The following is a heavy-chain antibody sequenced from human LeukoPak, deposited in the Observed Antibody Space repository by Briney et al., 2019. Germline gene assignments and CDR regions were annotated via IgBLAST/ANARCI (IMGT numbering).Heavy chain of an antibody. CDR1: GGTFSSYA. J-gene: IGHJ4*02. CDR2: SIRIFSTA. CDR3: ARAVAGTRLGNGDFGY. V-gene: IGHV1-69*13. D-gene: IGHD6-19*01. Sequence: GASVKVSCKASGGTFSSYAISWVRQAPGQGLELMGGSIRIFSTANYAQNFQGRVTITADESTSTAYMELSSLRSEGTAVYYCARAVAGTRLGNGDFGYWGQGTLVTVSS.